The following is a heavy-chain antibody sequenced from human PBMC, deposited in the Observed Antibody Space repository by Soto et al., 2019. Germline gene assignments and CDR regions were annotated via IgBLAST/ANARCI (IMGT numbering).Heavy chain of an antibody. CDR1: GFTFSSYG. Sequence: QVQLVESGGGVVQPGRSLRLSCAASGFTFSSYGMHWVRQAPGKGLEWVAVIWYDGSNKYYADSVKGRFTISRDNSKNTLYLQMNSLRAEDTAVYYCARDRLLTEYYFDYWGQVNLVTVSS. CDR2: IWYDGSNK. CDR3: ARDRLLTEYYFDY. D-gene: IGHD3-9*01. J-gene: IGHJ4*02. V-gene: IGHV3-33*01.